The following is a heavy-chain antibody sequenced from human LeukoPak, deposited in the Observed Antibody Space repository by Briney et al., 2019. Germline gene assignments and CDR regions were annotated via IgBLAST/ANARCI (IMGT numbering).Heavy chain of an antibody. Sequence: PSETLSLTCAVYGGSFSGYYWSWIRQPPGKELEWIGEINHSGSTNYNPSLKSRVTISVDTSKNQFSLKLSSVTAADTAVYYCARGFSNFWSGPNYYMDVWGKGTTVTVSS. V-gene: IGHV4-34*01. CDR1: GGSFSGYY. J-gene: IGHJ6*03. CDR2: INHSGST. CDR3: ARGFSNFWSGPNYYMDV. D-gene: IGHD3-3*01.